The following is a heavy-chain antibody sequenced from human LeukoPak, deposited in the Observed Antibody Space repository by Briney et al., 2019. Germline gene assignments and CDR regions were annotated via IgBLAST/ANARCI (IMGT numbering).Heavy chain of an antibody. V-gene: IGHV4-30-2*01. J-gene: IGHJ4*02. Sequence: SETLSLTCAVSGGSISSGGYSWSWIRQPPGKGLEWIGYIYHSGSTYYNPSLKSRVTISVDRSKNQFSLKLSSVTAADTAVYFCAGSSSSGISVLQFWGQGTLVIVSA. CDR2: IYHSGST. CDR1: GGSISSGGYS. D-gene: IGHD6-13*01. CDR3: AGSSSSGISVLQF.